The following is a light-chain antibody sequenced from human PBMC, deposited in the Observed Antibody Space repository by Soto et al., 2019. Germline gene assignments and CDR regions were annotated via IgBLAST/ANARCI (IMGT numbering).Light chain of an antibody. CDR1: SSDVGSYNR. V-gene: IGLV2-18*01. J-gene: IGLJ2*01. Sequence: QSALTQPPSVSGSPGQSVTISCTGTSSDVGSYNRVSWYQQPPGTAPKLMIYEVSNRPSGVPDRFSGSKSGNTASLIISGLQAEDEADYYCSLYTSSSTVVFGGGTKLTVL. CDR2: EVS. CDR3: SLYTSSSTVV.